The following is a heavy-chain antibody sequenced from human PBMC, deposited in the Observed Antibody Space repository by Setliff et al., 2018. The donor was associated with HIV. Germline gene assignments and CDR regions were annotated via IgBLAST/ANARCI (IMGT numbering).Heavy chain of an antibody. CDR3: ARGYSSGWTGYFDY. Sequence: LSLTCTVSGGSISNNNYYWGWIRQPPGKGLEWIGSIYYSGSTYYSPSLRSRVTISVDRSKNQFSLRLSSVTAADTAVYYCARGYSSGWTGYFDYWG. CDR1: GGSISNNNYY. D-gene: IGHD6-19*01. V-gene: IGHV4-39*07. J-gene: IGHJ4*01. CDR2: IYYSGST.